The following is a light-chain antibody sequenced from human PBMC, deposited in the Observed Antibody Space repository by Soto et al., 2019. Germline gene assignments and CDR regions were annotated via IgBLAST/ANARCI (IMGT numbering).Light chain of an antibody. J-gene: IGKJ1*01. V-gene: IGKV3-20*01. CDR1: QSVTGSY. Sequence: DIVLTQSPGTLSLSPGERDSVSCRASQSVTGSYLPRYQQKPGQAPRLLIYEASSRATGIADRFSGSGSETDLTLTISRLEPEDFAVYYCQQYANSPRTFGQGTKVEVK. CDR2: EAS. CDR3: QQYANSPRT.